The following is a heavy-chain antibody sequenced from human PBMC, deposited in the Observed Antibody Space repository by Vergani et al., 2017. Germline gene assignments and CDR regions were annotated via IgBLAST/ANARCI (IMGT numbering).Heavy chain of an antibody. V-gene: IGHV3-23*01. CDR2: LIASDRRT. Sequence: EVQLLESGGDLVQPGGSLRLSSAASGFTFIMHAMSWVRQAPGEGLEWVSTLIASDRRTHDADSVKGRFTISRDNSKNTLFLHMHSLRPEDTAVYYCAKVGRSEVAGTFGAFDIWGQGTMVTVSS. J-gene: IGHJ3*02. CDR1: GFTFIMHA. CDR3: AKVGRSEVAGTFGAFDI. D-gene: IGHD6-19*01.